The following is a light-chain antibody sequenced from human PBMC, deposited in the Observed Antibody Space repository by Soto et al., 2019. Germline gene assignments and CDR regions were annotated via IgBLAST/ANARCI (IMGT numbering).Light chain of an antibody. V-gene: IGKV1-5*01. CDR1: QSISSW. CDR2: DAS. Sequence: DIQMTQSPSTLSASVGDRVTITCRASQSISSWLAWYQQKPGKAPKLLIYDASSLESGVPSRFSGSGSGTEFTVTTSSLQPDDFATYYFQQYNSYSPSFGQGTKVEIK. J-gene: IGKJ1*01. CDR3: QQYNSYSPS.